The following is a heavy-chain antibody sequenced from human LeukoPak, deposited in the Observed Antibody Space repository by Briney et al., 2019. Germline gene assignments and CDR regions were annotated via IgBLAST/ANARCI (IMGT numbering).Heavy chain of an antibody. Sequence: SETLSLTCTVSGGSISSSSYYWGWIRQPPGKGLEWIGSIYYSGSTYYNPSLKSRVTISVDTSKNQFSLKLSSVTAADTAVYYCASSYDSSGYYSWFDPWGQGTLVTVSS. D-gene: IGHD3-22*01. CDR1: GGSISSSSYY. CDR2: IYYSGST. J-gene: IGHJ5*02. CDR3: ASSYDSSGYYSWFDP. V-gene: IGHV4-39*07.